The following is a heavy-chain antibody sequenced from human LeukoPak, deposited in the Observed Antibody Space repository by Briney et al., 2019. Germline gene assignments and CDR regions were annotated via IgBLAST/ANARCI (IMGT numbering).Heavy chain of an antibody. J-gene: IGHJ4*02. CDR3: AKDLGHTAMASLDYYFDY. CDR2: ISGSGGST. CDR1: GFTFSSYA. V-gene: IGHV3-23*01. Sequence: GGSLRLSCAASGFTFSSYAMSWVRQAPGKGLEWVSAISGSGGSTYYADSVKGRFTISRDNSKNTLYLQMNSLRAEDTAVYYGAKDLGHTAMASLDYYFDYWGQGTLVTVSS. D-gene: IGHD5-18*01.